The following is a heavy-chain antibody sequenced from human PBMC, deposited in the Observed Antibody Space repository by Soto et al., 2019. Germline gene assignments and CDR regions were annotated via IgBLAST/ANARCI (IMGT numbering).Heavy chain of an antibody. CDR2: IYYSGST. V-gene: IGHV4-59*01. CDR3: ARGPDYSYADGDYYYYGMDA. D-gene: IGHD4-4*01. J-gene: IGHJ6*02. CDR1: GGSISSYY. Sequence: SETLSLTCTVSGGSISSYYWSWIRQPPGKGLEWIGYIYYSGSTNYNPSLKSRVTISVDTSKNQFSLKLSSVTAADTAVYYCARGPDYSYADGDYYYYGMDAWGQGTTVTVSS.